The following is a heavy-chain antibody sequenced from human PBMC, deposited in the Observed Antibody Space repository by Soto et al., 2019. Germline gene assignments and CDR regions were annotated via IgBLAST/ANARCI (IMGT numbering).Heavy chain of an antibody. D-gene: IGHD2-2*02. J-gene: IGHJ6*02. Sequence: SVKVSCKASGGTFSSYAISWVRQAPRQGLEWMGGIIPIFGTANYAQKFQGRVTITADKSTSTAYMELSSLRSEDTAVYYCARGGFDCSSTSCYSAHYYYGMDVWGQGTTVTVSS. V-gene: IGHV1-69*06. CDR2: IIPIFGTA. CDR1: GGTFSSYA. CDR3: ARGGFDCSSTSCYSAHYYYGMDV.